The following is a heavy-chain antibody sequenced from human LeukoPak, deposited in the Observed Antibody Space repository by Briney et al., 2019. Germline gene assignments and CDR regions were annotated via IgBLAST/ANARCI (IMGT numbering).Heavy chain of an antibody. J-gene: IGHJ4*02. Sequence: PSETLSLTCTVSGGSISSGSYYRSWIRQPAGKGLEWIGRIYTSGSTNYNPSLKSRVTISVDTSKNQFSLKLSSVTAADTAVYYCASFYYYDSSGYYFDYWGQGTLVTVSS. V-gene: IGHV4-61*02. CDR1: GGSISSGSYY. D-gene: IGHD3-22*01. CDR3: ASFYYYDSSGYYFDY. CDR2: IYTSGST.